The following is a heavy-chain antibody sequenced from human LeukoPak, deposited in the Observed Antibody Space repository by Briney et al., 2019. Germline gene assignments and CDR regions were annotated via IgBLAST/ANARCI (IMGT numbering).Heavy chain of an antibody. J-gene: IGHJ6*03. D-gene: IGHD3-10*01. V-gene: IGHV3-74*01. CDR3: AKGITMVRGVRIQDYYYMDV. CDR2: IDSDGYST. Sequence: GGSLRLSCAASRFTFNTYWMHWVRQAPGKGLVWVSRIDSDGYSTAYADSVKGRFTISRDNSKNTLYLQMNSLRAEDTAVYYCAKGITMVRGVRIQDYYYMDVWGKGTTVTISS. CDR1: RFTFNTYW.